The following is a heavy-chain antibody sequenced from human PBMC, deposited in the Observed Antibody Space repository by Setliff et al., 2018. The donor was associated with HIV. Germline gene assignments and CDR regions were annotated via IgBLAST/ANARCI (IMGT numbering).Heavy chain of an antibody. CDR2: IQRNADGGTT. V-gene: IGHV3-15*01. D-gene: IGHD3-10*01. Sequence: PGGSLRLSCVVSGGSEFTFSDVWMSWVRQAPGKGLEWIGHIQRNADGGTTLYGAPVKGRFTISRDDLRSTLFLQMNALEAEDTAMYYCVGAFLGFWGQGTLVTVSS. CDR1: GGSEFTFSDVW. J-gene: IGHJ4*02. CDR3: VGAFLGF.